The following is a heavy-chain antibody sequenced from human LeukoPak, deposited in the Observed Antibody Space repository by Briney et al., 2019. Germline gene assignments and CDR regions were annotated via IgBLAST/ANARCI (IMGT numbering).Heavy chain of an antibody. V-gene: IGHV3-74*01. J-gene: IGHJ4*02. CDR1: GFTFSSYW. CDR3: VRGNDYGGPHY. D-gene: IGHD4-23*01. CDR2: IDRGGSRI. Sequence: GGSLRLSCAVSGFTFSSYWMHWVRQAPGKGLVWVSRIDRGGSRINYADSVKGRFTISRDNGKNTLFLQMNSLRAEDAAVYCCVRGNDYGGPHYWGQGTLVTVSS.